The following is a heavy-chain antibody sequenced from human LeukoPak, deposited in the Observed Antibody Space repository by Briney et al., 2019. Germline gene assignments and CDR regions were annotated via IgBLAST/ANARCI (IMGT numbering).Heavy chain of an antibody. CDR1: GGTFSSYA. J-gene: IGHJ4*02. CDR2: ISAYNGNT. D-gene: IGHD3-22*01. V-gene: IGHV1-18*01. Sequence: ASVKVSCKASGGTFSSYAISWVRQAPGQGLEWMGWISAYNGNTNYAQKLQGRVTMTTDTSTSTAYMELRSLRSDDTAVYYCASHTMIVNWGQGTLVTVSS. CDR3: ASHTMIVN.